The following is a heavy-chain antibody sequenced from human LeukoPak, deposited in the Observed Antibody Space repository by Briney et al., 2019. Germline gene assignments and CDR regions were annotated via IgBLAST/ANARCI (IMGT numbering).Heavy chain of an antibody. J-gene: IGHJ4*02. V-gene: IGHV3-30*02. D-gene: IGHD6-19*01. Sequence: RGSLRLSCAASGLTFSSYGMHWVRQAPGKGLEWVAFIRYDGSNTYYADSVKGRFTISRDNSKNTLYLQMNSLRAEDTAVYYCAKAKQWLVGWFDYWGQGTLVTVAS. CDR1: GLTFSSYG. CDR2: IRYDGSNT. CDR3: AKAKQWLVGWFDY.